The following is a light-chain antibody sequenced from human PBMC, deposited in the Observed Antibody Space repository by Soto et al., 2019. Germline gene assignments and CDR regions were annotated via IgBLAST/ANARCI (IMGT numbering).Light chain of an antibody. CDR3: CSSAGGYTYI. V-gene: IGLV2-18*02. CDR2: EVI. Sequence: QSVLTQPPFVSGSPGQSVTISCTGTSSDVGGYNRVSWYQQPPGTAPKLMIYEVINRPSGVPYRFSGSKSGNSASLTISGLQAEDEADYYCCSSAGGYTYIFGTGTKVTVL. J-gene: IGLJ1*01. CDR1: SSDVGGYNR.